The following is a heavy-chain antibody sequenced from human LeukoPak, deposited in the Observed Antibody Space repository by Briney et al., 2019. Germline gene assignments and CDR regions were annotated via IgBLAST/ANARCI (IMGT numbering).Heavy chain of an antibody. CDR3: ANSRRSGYWYFDL. D-gene: IGHD3-22*01. Sequence: GGSLRLSCAASGFTFSSYGMHWVRQAPGKGLEWVAVMSFDGSHTYYADSVKGRFTISRDNSKNTLYLQMNSLRAEDTAVYYCANSRRSGYWYFDLWGRGTLVTVSS. J-gene: IGHJ2*01. V-gene: IGHV3-30*18. CDR2: MSFDGSHT. CDR1: GFTFSSYG.